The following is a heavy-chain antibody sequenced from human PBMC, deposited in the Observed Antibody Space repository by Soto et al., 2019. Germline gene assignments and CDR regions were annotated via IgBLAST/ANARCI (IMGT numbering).Heavy chain of an antibody. D-gene: IGHD3-22*01. V-gene: IGHV1-46*01. CDR3: ARESFYDSGGFHGFDY. Sequence: ASVKVSCKASGCTFTNYYIHWVRQAPGQGLEWMGVISPSGGSTSYAQKFQGRITMTRDTSTSTVDMEVSSLRFEDTAVYYCARESFYDSGGFHGFDYWGQGTLVTVSS. CDR2: ISPSGGST. J-gene: IGHJ4*02. CDR1: GCTFTNYY.